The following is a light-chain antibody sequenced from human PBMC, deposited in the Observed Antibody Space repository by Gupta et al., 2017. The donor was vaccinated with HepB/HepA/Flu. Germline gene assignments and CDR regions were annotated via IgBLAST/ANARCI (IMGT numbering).Light chain of an antibody. V-gene: IGKV1-39*01. Sequence: DIQMTQSPSSLSASVGDRVTITCRASQSISSYLNWYQQKPGKAPKLLIYAASRLQSGVPSRFSGSGSGTDFTLTSSRLQPEDFANYYWQQSYSTTTFGQGTRLEIK. CDR3: QQSYSTTT. J-gene: IGKJ5*01. CDR1: QSISSY. CDR2: AAS.